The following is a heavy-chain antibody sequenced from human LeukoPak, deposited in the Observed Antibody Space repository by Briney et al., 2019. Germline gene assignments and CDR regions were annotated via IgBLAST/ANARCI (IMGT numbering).Heavy chain of an antibody. CDR3: ARDPLMATIENAFDI. V-gene: IGHV4-61*02. Sequence: SETLSLTCTASGGSISSGSYYWSWIRQPAGKGLEWIGRIYTSGSTNYNPSLKSRVTISVDTSKSQFSLKLSSVTAADTAVYYCARDPLMATIENAFDIWGQGTMVTVSS. CDR2: IYTSGST. J-gene: IGHJ3*02. D-gene: IGHD5-24*01. CDR1: GGSISSGSYY.